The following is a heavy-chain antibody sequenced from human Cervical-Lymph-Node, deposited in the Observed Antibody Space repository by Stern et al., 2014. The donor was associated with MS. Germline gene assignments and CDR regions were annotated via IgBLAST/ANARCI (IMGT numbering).Heavy chain of an antibody. Sequence: QVQLQESGPGLVKPSQTLSLTCTVSGGSISSGNYYWSWVRQPAGKGLEWIGRIYTSGITKYNPSLKSRVNISVDRPKTQFPLQLSSVTAADTALYYCARYSERLAGSYNQYFFDRWGQGTLVTVSS. J-gene: IGHJ4*02. CDR2: IYTSGIT. V-gene: IGHV4-61*02. CDR3: ARYSERLAGSYNQYFFDR. CDR1: GGSISSGNYY. D-gene: IGHD1-26*01.